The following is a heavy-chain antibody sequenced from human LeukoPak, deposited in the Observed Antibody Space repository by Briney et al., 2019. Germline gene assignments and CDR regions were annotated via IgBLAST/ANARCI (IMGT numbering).Heavy chain of an antibody. CDR3: ARDWGSSSNDY. D-gene: IGHD6-6*01. CDR1: GFTFDDYG. CDR2: INWNGGST. J-gene: IGHJ4*02. V-gene: IGHV3-20*04. Sequence: PGGSLRLSCAASGFTFDDYGMSWVRHAPGKGLVWVSGINWNGGSTGYADSVKGRFTISRDNAKNSLYLQMNSLRAEDTALYYCARDWGSSSNDYWGQGTLVTVSS.